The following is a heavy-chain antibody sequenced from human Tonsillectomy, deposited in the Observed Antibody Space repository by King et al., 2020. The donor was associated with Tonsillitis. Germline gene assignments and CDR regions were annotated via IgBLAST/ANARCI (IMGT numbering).Heavy chain of an antibody. J-gene: IGHJ4*02. CDR3: ARGRLVGGGFDY. CDR2: IYSSGST. V-gene: IGHV4-61*02. Sequence: QLQESGPGLVKPSQTLSLTCTVSGGSNSSGSYYWSWIRQPAGKGLEWIGRIYSSGSTNYNPPLKSRVTMSVDTSENQFSLKLSSVTAADTAVYYCARGRLVGGGFDYWGQGTPVTVSS. CDR1: GGSNSSGSYY. D-gene: IGHD3-10*01.